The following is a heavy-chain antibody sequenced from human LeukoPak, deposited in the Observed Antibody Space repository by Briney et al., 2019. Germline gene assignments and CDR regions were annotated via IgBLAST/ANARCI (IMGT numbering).Heavy chain of an antibody. CDR2: IYYSGST. D-gene: IGHD3-22*01. CDR1: GGSISSSSHY. J-gene: IGHJ4*02. CDR3: ARLGYDSSGYIGLFDY. Sequence: SETLSLTCTVSGGSISSSSHYWGWIRQPPGKGLEWIGSIYYSGSTYYNPSLKSRVTISVDTSKNQFSLKLSSVTAADTAVYYCARLGYDSSGYIGLFDYWGQGTLVTVSS. V-gene: IGHV4-39*01.